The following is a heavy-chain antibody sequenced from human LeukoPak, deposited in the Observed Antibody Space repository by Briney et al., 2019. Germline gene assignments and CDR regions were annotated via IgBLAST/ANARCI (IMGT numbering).Heavy chain of an antibody. V-gene: IGHV3-21*01. CDR1: GFTFSSYS. J-gene: IGHJ6*03. CDR2: ISRSSNYK. CDR3: AKGYGTTWPDYYYMDV. Sequence: PGGSLRLSCAASGFTFSSYSMNWVRQAPGKGLEWVSSISRSSNYKYYADSVKGRFTISRDNSKNTLILQMNSLRPEDTAVYYCAKGYGTTWPDYYYMDVWGKGTTVTMSS. D-gene: IGHD1-14*01.